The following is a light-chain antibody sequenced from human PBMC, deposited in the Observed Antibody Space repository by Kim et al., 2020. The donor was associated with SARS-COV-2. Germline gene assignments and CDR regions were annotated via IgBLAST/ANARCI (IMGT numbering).Light chain of an antibody. V-gene: IGLV2-11*01. Sequence: HAVTISCPGSSSDIGDHNYVSWYQQHPGNVPKLIIYAVTRRPSGVPDRFSGSKSGNTASLTISGLQAEDEADYFCCSFAGSHILVFGGGTQLTVL. CDR3: CSFAGSHILV. CDR1: SSDIGDHNY. J-gene: IGLJ2*01. CDR2: AVT.